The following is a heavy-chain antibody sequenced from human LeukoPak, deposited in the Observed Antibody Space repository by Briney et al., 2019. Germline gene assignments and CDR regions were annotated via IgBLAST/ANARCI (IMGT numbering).Heavy chain of an antibody. CDR1: GYSFTSCW. J-gene: IGHJ4*02. CDR2: IYPGDSDT. Sequence: GESLKISCKGSGYSFTSCWIGWVRQMPGKGLEWMGIIYPGDSDTRYSPSFQGQVTISADKSISTAYLQWSSLKASDTAMYYCARRDILTGYYDYFDYWGQGTLVTVSS. V-gene: IGHV5-51*01. CDR3: ARRDILTGYYDYFDY. D-gene: IGHD3-9*01.